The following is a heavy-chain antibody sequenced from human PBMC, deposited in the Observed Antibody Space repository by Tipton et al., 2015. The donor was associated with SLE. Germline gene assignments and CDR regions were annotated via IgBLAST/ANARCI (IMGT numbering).Heavy chain of an antibody. V-gene: IGHV3-15*01. D-gene: IGHD4-23*01. CDR1: GFTFSNAW. J-gene: IGHJ3*02. CDR2: IKSKTDGGTT. Sequence: SLRLSCAASGFTFSNAWMSWVRQAPGKGLEWVGRIKSKTDGGTTDYAAPVKGRFTISRDDSKNTLYLQMNSLKTEDTAVYYCTTPRADDYGGNSDAFDIWGQGTMVTVSS. CDR3: TTPRADDYGGNSDAFDI.